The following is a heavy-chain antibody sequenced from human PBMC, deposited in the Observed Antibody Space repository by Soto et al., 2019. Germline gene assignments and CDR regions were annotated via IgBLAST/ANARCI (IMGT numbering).Heavy chain of an antibody. Sequence: QVQLQQWGAGLLKPSETLSLTCAVSGGSLSDYYWPWIRQSPGKGLEWIGEIHPSGSTYYNPSLRSGVTISVDTSKNQFSLKLTSLTAADTAIYYCARGRDEYKVGNVWGHGTTVTVSS. J-gene: IGHJ6*02. D-gene: IGHD1-26*01. CDR2: IHPSGST. CDR1: GGSLSDYY. V-gene: IGHV4-34*01. CDR3: ARGRDEYKVGNV.